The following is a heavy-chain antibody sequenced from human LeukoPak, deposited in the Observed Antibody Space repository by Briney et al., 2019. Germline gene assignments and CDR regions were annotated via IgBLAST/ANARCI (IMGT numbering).Heavy chain of an antibody. D-gene: IGHD3-10*01. J-gene: IGHJ6*03. CDR3: ARDGGYYYYYMDV. CDR2: IKQDGSEK. CDR1: GFTFSSYW. Sequence: GGSLRLSCAASGFTFSSYWMSWVRRAPGKGLEWVANIKQDGSEKYYVDSVKGRFTISRDNAKNSLYLQMNSLRAEDTAVYYCARDGGYYYYYMDVWGKGTTVTVSS. V-gene: IGHV3-7*01.